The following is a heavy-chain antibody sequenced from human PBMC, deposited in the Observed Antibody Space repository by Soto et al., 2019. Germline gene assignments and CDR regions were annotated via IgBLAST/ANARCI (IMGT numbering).Heavy chain of an antibody. CDR1: GGTFRSNG. CDR3: AMITMIHSFDP. J-gene: IGHJ5*02. CDR2: IIPIVHTA. V-gene: IGHV1-69*01. D-gene: IGHD3-22*01. Sequence: QVQLVQSGAEVKKPGSSVKVSCKASGGTFRSNGISWVRQAPGQGLEWLGGIIPIVHTASYAQTFRGRVTITEDESTNTAYMELSSLRSEETAVYYCAMITMIHSFDPWGQGTLVTVSS.